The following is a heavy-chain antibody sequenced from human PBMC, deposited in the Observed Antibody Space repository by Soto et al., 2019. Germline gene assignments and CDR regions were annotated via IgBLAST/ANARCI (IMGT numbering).Heavy chain of an antibody. CDR2: IIPIFGTA. CDR3: ARAARLKAHYYYGMDV. J-gene: IGHJ6*02. CDR1: GGTFSSYA. V-gene: IGHV1-69*13. Sequence: GASVKVSCKASGGTFSSYAISWVRQAPGQGLEWMGGIIPIFGTANYAQKFQGRVTITADESTSTAYMELSSLRSEDTAVYYCARAARLKAHYYYGMDVCGQGPTVTVSS. D-gene: IGHD2-8*01.